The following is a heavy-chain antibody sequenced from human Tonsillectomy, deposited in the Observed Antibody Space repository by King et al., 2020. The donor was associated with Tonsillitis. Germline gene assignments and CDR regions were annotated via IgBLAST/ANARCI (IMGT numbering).Heavy chain of an antibody. J-gene: IGHJ4*02. CDR3: TTSQYYYDSSGYSGSDY. Sequence: QLVQSGGGLVKPGGSLRLSCAASGFTFSNAWMSWVRQAPGKGLEWVGRIKTKTDGGTTDYAAPVKGRFTISRDDSKNTLYLQMNSLKTEDTAVYYCTTSQYYYDSSGYSGSDYWGQGTLVTVSS. V-gene: IGHV3-15*01. CDR2: IKTKTDGGTT. D-gene: IGHD3-22*01. CDR1: GFTFSNAW.